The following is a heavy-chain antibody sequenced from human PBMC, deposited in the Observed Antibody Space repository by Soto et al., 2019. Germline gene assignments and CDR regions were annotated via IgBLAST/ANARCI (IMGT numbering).Heavy chain of an antibody. CDR3: ASSAPTEKYYYGSGNGQKFDP. J-gene: IGHJ5*02. CDR1: GFTFSSYS. Sequence: GGSLRLSCAASGFTFSSYSMNWVRQAPGKGLEWVSSISSSSSYIYYADSVKGGFTSPRDNAKNSLYQQMISLRAEDTAVYYCASSAPTEKYYYGSGNGQKFDPWGQGTLVTVSS. CDR2: ISSSSSYI. V-gene: IGHV3-21*01. D-gene: IGHD3-10*01.